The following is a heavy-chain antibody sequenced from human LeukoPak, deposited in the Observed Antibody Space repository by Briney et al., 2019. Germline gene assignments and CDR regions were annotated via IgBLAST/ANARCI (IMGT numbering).Heavy chain of an antibody. V-gene: IGHV4-59*01. Sequence: SETLSLTCTVSGGSISSYYWSWIRQPPGKGLEWIGYIYYSGSTNYNPSLKSRVTISVDTSKNQFSLKLSSVTAADTAVYYCARVAWVAAAGTSPLYCYYYYYMDVWGKGTTVTVSS. D-gene: IGHD6-13*01. CDR2: IYYSGST. CDR3: ARVAWVAAAGTSPLYCYYYYYMDV. CDR1: GGSISSYY. J-gene: IGHJ6*03.